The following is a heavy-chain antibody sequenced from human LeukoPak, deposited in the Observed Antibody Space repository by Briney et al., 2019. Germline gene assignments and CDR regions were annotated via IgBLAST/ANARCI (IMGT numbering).Heavy chain of an antibody. Sequence: SETLSLTCTVSGGSISSSSYYWGWIRQPPGKGLEWIGSIYYSGSTYYNPSLKSRVTISVDTSKNQFSLKLSSVTAADTAVYYCARHSGIAAAFIDYWGQGTLVTVSS. CDR2: IYYSGST. J-gene: IGHJ4*02. D-gene: IGHD6-13*01. CDR1: GGSISSSSYY. V-gene: IGHV4-39*01. CDR3: ARHSGIAAAFIDY.